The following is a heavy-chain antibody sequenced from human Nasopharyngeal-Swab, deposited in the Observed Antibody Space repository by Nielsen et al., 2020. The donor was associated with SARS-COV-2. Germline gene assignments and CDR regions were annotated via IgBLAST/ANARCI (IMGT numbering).Heavy chain of an antibody. CDR1: GFTFTSSA. CDR2: IVVGSGST. CDR3: AATLVAGRKGDNYYYGMDV. Sequence: SVKVSCKASGFTFTSSAVQWVRQARGQRLEWIGWIVVGSGSTNFAQKFQERVIITRDMSTSTAYMELNSLSSEDTAVYYCAATLVAGRKGDNYYYGMDVWGQGTTVTVSS. J-gene: IGHJ6*02. V-gene: IGHV1-58*01. D-gene: IGHD6-19*01.